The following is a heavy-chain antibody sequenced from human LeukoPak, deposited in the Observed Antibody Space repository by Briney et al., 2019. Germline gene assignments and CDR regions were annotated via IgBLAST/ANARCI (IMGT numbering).Heavy chain of an antibody. CDR3: AKDYYGSGSYFDY. D-gene: IGHD3-10*01. J-gene: IGHJ4*02. V-gene: IGHV3-23*01. CDR2: ISGCGGST. CDR1: GGTFSSYA. Sequence: SGGALGLSCAASGGTFSSYAMSWVRKAQGTGLEWVSAISGCGGSTYYADSVKGRFTISRDNSKNTLYLQMSSLRAEDTAVYYCAKDYYGSGSYFDYWGQGTLVTVSS.